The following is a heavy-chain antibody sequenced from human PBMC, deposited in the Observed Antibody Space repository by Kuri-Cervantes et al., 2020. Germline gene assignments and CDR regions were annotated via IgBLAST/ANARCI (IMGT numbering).Heavy chain of an antibody. Sequence: SETLSLTCTVSGGSISSYYWSWIRQPPGKRLEWIGEINHSGSTNYNPSLKSRVTISVDTSKNQFSLKLSSVTAADTAVYYCARGRGKGRGGQYYMDVWGKGTTVTVSS. D-gene: IGHD3-16*01. V-gene: IGHV4-34*01. J-gene: IGHJ6*03. CDR2: INHSGST. CDR1: GGSISSYY. CDR3: ARGRGKGRGGQYYMDV.